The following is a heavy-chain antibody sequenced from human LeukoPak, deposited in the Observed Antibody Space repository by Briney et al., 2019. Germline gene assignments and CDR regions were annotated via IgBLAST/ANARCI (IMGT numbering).Heavy chain of an antibody. Sequence: KPSETLSLTCTASGGSISSYYWSWIRQPPGKGLEWIGCIYYSGSTNYNPSLKSRVTISVDTSKNQFSLKLSSVTAADTAVYYCARDTLTMVRGVMRYYYGMDVWGQGTTVTVSS. CDR2: IYYSGST. CDR1: GGSISSYY. D-gene: IGHD3-10*01. CDR3: ARDTLTMVRGVMRYYYGMDV. J-gene: IGHJ6*02. V-gene: IGHV4-59*01.